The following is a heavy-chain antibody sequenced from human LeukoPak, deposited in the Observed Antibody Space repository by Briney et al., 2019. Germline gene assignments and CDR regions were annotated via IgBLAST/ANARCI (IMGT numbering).Heavy chain of an antibody. D-gene: IGHD2-2*02. Sequence: SETLSLTCAVYGGSFSGYYWSWIRQPPGKGLEWIGEINHSGSTNYNPSLKSRVTISVDTSKNQFSLKLSSVTAADTAVYYCARIPPVKPYYYYYMDVWGKGTTVTISS. CDR3: ARIPPVKPYYYYYMDV. CDR2: INHSGST. V-gene: IGHV4-34*01. J-gene: IGHJ6*03. CDR1: GGSFSGYY.